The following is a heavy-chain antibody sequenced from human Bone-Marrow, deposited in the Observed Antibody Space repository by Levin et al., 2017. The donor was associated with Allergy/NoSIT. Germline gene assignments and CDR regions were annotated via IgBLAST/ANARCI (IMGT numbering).Heavy chain of an antibody. CDR2: VNSDGSST. V-gene: IGHV3-74*01. CDR3: VRSYYSSPDN. D-gene: IGHD4-11*01. CDR1: GFTFSTYW. Sequence: GSLRLSCAASGFTFSTYWMHWVRQPPGKGLVWVSHVNSDGSSTNYADSVKGRFTISRDNAKNTLYLQMNSLRAEDTAVYYCVRSYYSSPDNWGQGTLVTVSS. J-gene: IGHJ4*02.